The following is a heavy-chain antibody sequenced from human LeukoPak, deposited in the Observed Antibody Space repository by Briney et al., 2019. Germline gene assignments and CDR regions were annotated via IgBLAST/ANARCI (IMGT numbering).Heavy chain of an antibody. CDR2: IRQDGSEE. V-gene: IGHV3-7*01. CDR3: AGGQGWHFDL. Sequence: PGGSLRLSCAASGFTFSSYSMSWFRRAPGKGLEWVADIRQDGSEEHYVASVKGRFTISRDSTSLFLQMNSLRAEDTAVYYCAGGQGWHFDLWGRGTLITVSS. J-gene: IGHJ2*01. D-gene: IGHD2-15*01. CDR1: GFTFSSYS.